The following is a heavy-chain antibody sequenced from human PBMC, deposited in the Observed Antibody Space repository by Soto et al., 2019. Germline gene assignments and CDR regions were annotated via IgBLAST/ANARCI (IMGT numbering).Heavy chain of an antibody. Sequence: QVQLHESGPGLVKPSQTLSLTCTVSGGSISSGDYKWSWIRQPPGKGLEWIGYIYYSGYNYNNPSLKSRVTMSVDTSKNLFSLKLSSVTAADTAVYYCARSDNYVPFEYWGQGTLVTVSS. D-gene: IGHD4-4*01. J-gene: IGHJ4*02. CDR3: ARSDNYVPFEY. CDR1: GGSISSGDYK. V-gene: IGHV4-30-4*01. CDR2: IYYSGYN.